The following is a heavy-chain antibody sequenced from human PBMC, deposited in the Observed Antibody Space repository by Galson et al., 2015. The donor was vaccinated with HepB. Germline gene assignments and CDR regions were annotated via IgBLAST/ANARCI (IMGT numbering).Heavy chain of an antibody. CDR1: GGTFNRYA. J-gene: IGHJ5*02. Sequence: SVKVSCKASGGTFNRYALSWVRQAPGQGLEWMGRIVTSLQVATYAQRFHGRITITADKSTNMGYLDLRSLRSDDTAVYFCVRDRLEARANVFDPWGQGTQVIVSS. CDR2: IVTSLQVA. V-gene: IGHV1-69*04. CDR3: VRDRLEARANVFDP. D-gene: IGHD5-24*01.